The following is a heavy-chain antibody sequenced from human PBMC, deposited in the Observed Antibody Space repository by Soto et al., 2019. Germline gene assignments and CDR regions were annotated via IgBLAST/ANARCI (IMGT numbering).Heavy chain of an antibody. CDR2: IYSGGST. V-gene: IGHV3-53*02. J-gene: IGHJ6*02. CDR3: ARARRSSTYYYYGMDV. Sequence: VQLVETGGGLIQPGGSLRLSCAASGFTVSSNYMSWVRQAPGKGLEWVSVIYSGGSTYYADYVKGRFTISRDNSKNTLYLQMNSLRAEDTAVYYCARARRSSTYYYYGMDVWGQGTTVTVSS. CDR1: GFTVSSNY. D-gene: IGHD3-10*01.